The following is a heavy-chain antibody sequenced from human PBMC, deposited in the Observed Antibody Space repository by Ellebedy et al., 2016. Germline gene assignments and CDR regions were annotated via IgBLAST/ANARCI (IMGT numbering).Heavy chain of an antibody. CDR3: ARRVMTTVTTENYYYGMDV. V-gene: IGHV1-69*06. D-gene: IGHD4-17*01. CDR1: GGTFSSYA. J-gene: IGHJ6*02. CDR2: IIPIFGTA. Sequence: SVKVSXKASGGTFSSYAISWVRQAPGQGLEWMGGIIPIFGTANYAQKFQGRVTITADKSTSTAYMELSSLRPEDTAVYYCARRVMTTVTTENYYYGMDVWGQGTTVTVSS.